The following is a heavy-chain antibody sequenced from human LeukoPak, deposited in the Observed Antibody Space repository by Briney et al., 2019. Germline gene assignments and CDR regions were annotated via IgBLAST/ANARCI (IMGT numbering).Heavy chain of an antibody. J-gene: IGHJ5*02. CDR2: IYYSGST. Sequence: SETLSLTCTVSGGSISSSSYYWGWIRQPPGKGLEWIGSIYYSGSTYYNPSLKSRVTISVDTSKNQFSLKLSSVTAADTAVYYCAGPDSAYSWFDPWGQGTLVTVSS. CDR1: GGSISSSSYY. D-gene: IGHD2-15*01. CDR3: AGPDSAYSWFDP. V-gene: IGHV4-39*01.